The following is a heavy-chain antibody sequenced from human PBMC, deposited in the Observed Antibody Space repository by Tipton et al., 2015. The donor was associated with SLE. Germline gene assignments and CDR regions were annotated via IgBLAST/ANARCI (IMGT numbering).Heavy chain of an antibody. V-gene: IGHV4-59*11. Sequence: TLSLTCTVSGDSISSHYWSWIRQPPGKGLEWIGSIYYSGNPYYNPSLKSRVTISVDTSKNQFSLKLSSVTAADTAVYYCARPAVATTGTFDYWGQGTLVTVSS. D-gene: IGHD6-19*01. CDR2: IYYSGNP. CDR3: ARPAVATTGTFDY. CDR1: GDSISSHY. J-gene: IGHJ4*02.